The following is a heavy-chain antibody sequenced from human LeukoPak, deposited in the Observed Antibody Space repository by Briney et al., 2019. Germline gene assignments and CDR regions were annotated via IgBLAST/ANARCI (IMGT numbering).Heavy chain of an antibody. Sequence: QAGGSLRLSCAASGFTFSSYAMSWVRQAPGKGLECISGIGGSGDVTYYSDSVKGRFTISRDISNNTLYLQMNNLRSEDTAVYYCAKENSYYYDNSGFVHYWGRGTLVTVSS. D-gene: IGHD3-22*01. CDR1: GFTFSSYA. CDR3: AKENSYYYDNSGFVHY. V-gene: IGHV3-23*01. CDR2: IGGSGDVT. J-gene: IGHJ4*02.